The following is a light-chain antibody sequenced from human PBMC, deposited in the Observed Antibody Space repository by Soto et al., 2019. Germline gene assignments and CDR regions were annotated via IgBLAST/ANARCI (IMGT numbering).Light chain of an antibody. Sequence: DVVMTQSPLSLPVTLGQPASISCRSTQSLLYSDGNTYLNWFHQRPGQSPRRLIYKVFKRDSGVPDRFSGSGSGTDFTLEISRVEAEDVGIYYCMQGSHWPITFGQGTRLEIK. CDR1: QSLLYSDGNTY. V-gene: IGKV2-30*01. CDR2: KVF. CDR3: MQGSHWPIT. J-gene: IGKJ5*01.